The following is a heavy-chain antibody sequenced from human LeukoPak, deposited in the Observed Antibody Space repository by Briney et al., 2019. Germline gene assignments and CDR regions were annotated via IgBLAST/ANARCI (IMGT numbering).Heavy chain of an antibody. CDR1: GFTFSNYA. V-gene: IGHV3-23*01. CDR3: ASRNYYDSSGYYYYYFDY. CDR2: ISGSGTST. Sequence: GGSLRLSCAASGFTFSNYAMSWVRQAPGKGLEWVSGISGSGTSTYYADSVKGRFTISRDNSKNTLYLQMDSLRAEDTAVYYCASRNYYDSSGYYYYYFDYWGQGILVTVSS. J-gene: IGHJ4*02. D-gene: IGHD3-22*01.